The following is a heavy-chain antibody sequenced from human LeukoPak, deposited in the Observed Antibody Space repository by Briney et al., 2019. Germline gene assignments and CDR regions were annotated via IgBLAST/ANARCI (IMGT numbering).Heavy chain of an antibody. V-gene: IGHV1-2*02. CDR2: INPNSGGT. CDR1: GYTFIGYY. CDR3: AREYYFETGGYHYYWFDP. D-gene: IGHD3-22*01. Sequence: ASVKVSCKASGYTFIGYYMHWVRQAPGQGLEWMGWINPNSGGTNYAQKFQGRVTMTRDTSINTAYMELNRLRSDGTAVYYCAREYYFETGGYHYYWFDPWGQGSLVTVSS. J-gene: IGHJ5*02.